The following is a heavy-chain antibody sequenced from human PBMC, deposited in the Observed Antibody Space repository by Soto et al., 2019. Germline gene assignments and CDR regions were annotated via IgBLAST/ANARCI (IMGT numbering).Heavy chain of an antibody. D-gene: IGHD6-13*01. J-gene: IGHJ4*02. CDR2: IKHRGST. Sequence: QVQLQQWGAGLLKPSETLSLTCAVYGGSFSGYYWSWIRQPPGKGLEWIGEIKHRGSTNYNPSLKRRVTISVDTSKTQFSLKMSSVTAADTAVYYCARLYGSRGPFDYWGQGTLVTVSS. CDR3: ARLYGSRGPFDY. CDR1: GGSFSGYY. V-gene: IGHV4-34*01.